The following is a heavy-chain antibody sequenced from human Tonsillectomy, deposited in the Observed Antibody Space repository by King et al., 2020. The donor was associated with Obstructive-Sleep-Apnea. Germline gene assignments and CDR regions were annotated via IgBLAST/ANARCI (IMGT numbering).Heavy chain of an antibody. D-gene: IGHD5-24*01. CDR2: IYYSGST. J-gene: IGHJ6*02. CDR3: ARDSGWLQSGMDV. Sequence: QLQESGPGLVKPSQTLSLTCTVSGGSISSGGYYWRWIRHHPRKGLEWIGYIYYSGSTSYNPSLNSRVTISVDTAKNQFSLKLSSVTAADTAVYYCARDSGWLQSGMDVWGQGTTVTVSS. V-gene: IGHV4-31*03. CDR1: GGSISSGGYY.